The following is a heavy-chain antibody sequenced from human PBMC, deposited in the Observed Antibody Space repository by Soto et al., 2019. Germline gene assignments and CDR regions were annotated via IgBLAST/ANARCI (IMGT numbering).Heavy chain of an antibody. CDR1: GFTFSSYG. CDR2: ISYDGSNK. Sequence: QVQLVESGGGVVQPGRSLRLSCAASGFTFSSYGMHWVRQAPGKGLEWVAVISYDGSNKYYADSVKGRFTISRDNSKNTLYLQMNSLRAEDTAVYYCANANAASEGYDFWSGSRHYYYGMDVWGQGTTVTVSS. D-gene: IGHD3-3*01. CDR3: ANANAASEGYDFWSGSRHYYYGMDV. J-gene: IGHJ6*02. V-gene: IGHV3-30*18.